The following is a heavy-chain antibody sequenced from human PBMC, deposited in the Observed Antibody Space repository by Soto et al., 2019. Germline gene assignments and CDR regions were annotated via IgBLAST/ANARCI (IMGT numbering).Heavy chain of an antibody. CDR1: GYTFISYG. Sequence: QVPLVQSGAEVKKPGSSVKVSCKASGYTFISYGISWVRQAPGQGLEWMGWISAYNDYTNYAQKLQGRVTMTTDTSTRMAYLGLRSLRADGTAVYYCAREGYYSGSGSYSPPRYYGMDVWGQGTTVTVSS. CDR2: ISAYNDYT. V-gene: IGHV1-18*01. J-gene: IGHJ6*02. D-gene: IGHD3-10*01. CDR3: AREGYYSGSGSYSPPRYYGMDV.